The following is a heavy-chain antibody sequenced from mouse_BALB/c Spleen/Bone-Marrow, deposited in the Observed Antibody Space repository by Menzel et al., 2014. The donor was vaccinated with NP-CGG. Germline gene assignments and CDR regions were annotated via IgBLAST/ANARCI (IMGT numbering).Heavy chain of an antibody. CDR1: GYTFTSYW. Sequence: QVQLQQSGAELAKPGASVKMSCKASGYTFTSYWMHWIKQRPGQGLEWIGYINPSTGYTEYNQKFKDKATLTADKSSSTAYMQLSSLTSEDSAVYYCARKGYGNYHYYAMDYWGQGTSVTVSS. V-gene: IGHV1-7*01. J-gene: IGHJ4*01. D-gene: IGHD2-1*01. CDR3: ARKGYGNYHYYAMDY. CDR2: INPSTGYT.